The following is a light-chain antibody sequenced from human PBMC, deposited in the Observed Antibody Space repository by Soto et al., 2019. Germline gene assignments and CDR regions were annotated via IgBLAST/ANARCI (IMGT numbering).Light chain of an antibody. CDR1: QSISSW. CDR3: QQYNSYSPWT. CDR2: KAS. V-gene: IGKV1-5*03. J-gene: IGKJ1*01. Sequence: DIQMTQSPSTLSASVGDRVTITCRASQSISSWLAWYQQKPGKAPKLLIYKASSLESGVPSRFSGSGSGTEFTLTISSLQPDDFATYYGQQYNSYSPWTFGKGTKV.